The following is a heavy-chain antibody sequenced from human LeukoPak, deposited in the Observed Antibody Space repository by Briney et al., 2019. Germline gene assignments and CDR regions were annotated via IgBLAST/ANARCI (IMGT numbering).Heavy chain of an antibody. CDR1: GGSISSYY. Sequence: PSETLFLTCTVSGGSISSYYWSWIRQPPGKGLEWIGEIYHSGSTNYNPSLKSRVTISVDKSKNQFSLKLSSVTAADTAVYYCARAFCSGGPCYHSRGWFDPWGQGTLVTVSS. D-gene: IGHD2-15*01. V-gene: IGHV4-59*12. CDR2: IYHSGST. CDR3: ARAFCSGGPCYHSRGWFDP. J-gene: IGHJ5*02.